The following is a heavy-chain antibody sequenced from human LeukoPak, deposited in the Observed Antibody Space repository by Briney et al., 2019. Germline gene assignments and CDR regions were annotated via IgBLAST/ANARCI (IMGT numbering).Heavy chain of an antibody. CDR2: MNPNSGNT. CDR1: GYTFTSYD. D-gene: IGHD5-18*01. V-gene: IGHV1-8*01. CDR3: ARGGYSYGQYYYYGMDV. Sequence: ASVKVSCKASGYTFTSYDINWVRQATGQGLEWMGWMNPNSGNTGYAQKFQGRVTMTRNTSISTAYMELSSLRSEDTAVYYCARGGYSYGQYYYYGMDVWGQGTTVTVSS. J-gene: IGHJ6*02.